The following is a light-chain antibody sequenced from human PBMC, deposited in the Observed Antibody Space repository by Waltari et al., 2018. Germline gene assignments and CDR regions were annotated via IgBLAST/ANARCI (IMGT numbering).Light chain of an antibody. CDR3: YSYAGGSV. Sequence: QSALTQPASVSGSPGQSITISCTGSSSDVGSSNLVSWYLQHPGKAPKLIIYEVSKRPPGVSTRFSGSTSGHTASLTISGLQAEDEADYYCYSYAGGSVFGTGTKVTVL. V-gene: IGLV2-23*02. CDR1: SSDVGSSNL. J-gene: IGLJ1*01. CDR2: EVS.